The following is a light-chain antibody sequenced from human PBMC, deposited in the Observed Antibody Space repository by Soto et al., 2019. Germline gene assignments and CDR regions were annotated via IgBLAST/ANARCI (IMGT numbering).Light chain of an antibody. J-gene: IGKJ2*01. CDR1: QSISRW. CDR2: DAS. CDR3: QQYNSYSPYT. Sequence: DLQMTQSPSTLSASVGDRVTITCRASQSISRWLAWYQQKPGKDPKLLICDASGLESGGPSRFSGSGSGTESTLTVSSLQPDDFATFYCQQYNSYSPYTFGQGTKLEIK. V-gene: IGKV1-5*01.